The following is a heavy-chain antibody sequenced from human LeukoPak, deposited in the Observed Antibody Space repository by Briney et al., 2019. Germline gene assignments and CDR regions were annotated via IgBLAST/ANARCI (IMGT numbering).Heavy chain of an antibody. V-gene: IGHV3-23*01. CDR1: GFTFSSCA. D-gene: IGHD5-18*01. Sequence: GGSLRLSCAASGFTFSSCAMSWVRQAPGKGLEWVSSISGSDGTTYYADSVKGRFTVSRDNSKNTLYLQMNSLRADDTAVYYCAKRIQSAMAMGYWGQGTLVTVSS. CDR2: ISGSDGTT. J-gene: IGHJ4*02. CDR3: AKRIQSAMAMGY.